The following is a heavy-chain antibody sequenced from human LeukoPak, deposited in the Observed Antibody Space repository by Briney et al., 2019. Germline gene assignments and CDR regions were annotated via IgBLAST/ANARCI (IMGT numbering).Heavy chain of an antibody. CDR3: ASYDSSGYEGDDAFDI. CDR2: INPNSGGT. D-gene: IGHD3-22*01. CDR1: GYTFAGYY. J-gene: IGHJ3*02. Sequence: ASVKVSCKASGYTFAGYYMHWVRQAPGQGLEWMGWINPNSGGTNYAQKFQGRVTMTRDTSISTAYMELSRLRSDDTAEYYCASYDSSGYEGDDAFDIWGQGTMVTVSS. V-gene: IGHV1-2*02.